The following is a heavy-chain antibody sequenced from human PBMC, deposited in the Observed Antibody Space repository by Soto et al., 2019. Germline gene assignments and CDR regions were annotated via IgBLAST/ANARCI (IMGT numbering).Heavy chain of an antibody. V-gene: IGHV1-18*01. CDR1: GHTFSTYG. CDR3: ARGSQNRWLDFDAFDI. D-gene: IGHD6-19*01. Sequence: QVQLVQSGPEVKKPGASVTVSCKASGHTFSTYGINWVRQAPGQGLEWMGWISPYNGNTNYPQKFQGRATMTTDTXTIXAYMELRRLRSDDTAVYYCARGSQNRWLDFDAFDIWGQGTMVTLSS. J-gene: IGHJ3*02. CDR2: ISPYNGNT.